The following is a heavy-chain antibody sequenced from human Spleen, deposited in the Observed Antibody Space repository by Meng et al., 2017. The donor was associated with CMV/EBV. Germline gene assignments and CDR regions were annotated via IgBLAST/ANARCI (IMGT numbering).Heavy chain of an antibody. Sequence: GESLKISCAASGFTFDGYAIYWVRQPPGKGLEWVGFIRERAYGGTAEYAASVKGRFTISRDNSKNTLYLQMNSLRAEDTAVYYCARDPDCSSTSCYGDYWGQGTLVTVSS. CDR2: IRERAYGGTA. D-gene: IGHD2-2*01. J-gene: IGHJ4*02. V-gene: IGHV3-49*04. CDR1: GFTFDGYA. CDR3: ARDPDCSSTSCYGDY.